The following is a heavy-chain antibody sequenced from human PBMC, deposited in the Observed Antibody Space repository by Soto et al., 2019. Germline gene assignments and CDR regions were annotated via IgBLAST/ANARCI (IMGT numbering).Heavy chain of an antibody. J-gene: IGHJ4*02. CDR1: GYTFTSYG. CDR3: ARDLGGSYYAPVDY. CDR2: TTAYNVNT. Sequence: QVQLVQSGAEVKKPGASVKVSCKASGYTFTSYGISWVRQAPGQGLEWMGWTTAYNVNTKYEQKFQGRVTMTTDTSTSTAYMELRSLRSDDTAVYYCARDLGGSYYAPVDYWGQGTLVTVSS. D-gene: IGHD1-26*01. V-gene: IGHV1-18*01.